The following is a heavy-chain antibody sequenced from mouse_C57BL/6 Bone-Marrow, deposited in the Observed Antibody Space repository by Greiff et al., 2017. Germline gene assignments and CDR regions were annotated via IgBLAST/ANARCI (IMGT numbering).Heavy chain of an antibody. D-gene: IGHD2-4*01. J-gene: IGHJ3*01. CDR3: ASLIYYDYEGFAY. CDR1: GYTFTSYW. Sequence: QVQLQQPGAELVKPGASVKLSCKASGYTFTSYWMHWVKQRPGQGLEWIGMIHPNSGSTNYNEKFKSKATLTVDKSSSTAYMQLNSLTSEDSAVYYCASLIYYDYEGFAYWGQGTLVTVSA. V-gene: IGHV1-64*01. CDR2: IHPNSGST.